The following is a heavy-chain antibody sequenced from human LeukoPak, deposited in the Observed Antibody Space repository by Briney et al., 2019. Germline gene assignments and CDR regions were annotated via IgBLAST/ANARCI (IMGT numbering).Heavy chain of an antibody. Sequence: GGSLRLSCATSGFSFGAHGMHWVRRAPGKGLEWVAVIWYDGSNKYYADSVKGRFAISRDNSKSTLFLQMNSLRAEDTAIYYCARGVDYYNSSGTFDYGGQGTLVTVS. CDR3: ARGVDYYNSSGTFDY. CDR2: IWYDGSNK. J-gene: IGHJ4*02. D-gene: IGHD3-22*01. V-gene: IGHV3-33*01. CDR1: GFSFGAHG.